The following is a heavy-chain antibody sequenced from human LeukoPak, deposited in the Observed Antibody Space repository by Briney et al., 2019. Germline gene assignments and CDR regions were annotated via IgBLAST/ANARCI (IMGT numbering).Heavy chain of an antibody. CDR3: ARSYGSGPARFDP. V-gene: IGHV1-69*13. CDR2: IIPIFGTA. J-gene: IGHJ5*02. CDR1: GGTSSSYA. D-gene: IGHD3-10*01. Sequence: SVKVSCKASGGTSSSYALSWVRQAPGQGLEWMGGIIPIFGTANYAQKFQGRVTITADESTSTAYMELSSLRSEDTAVYYCARSYGSGPARFDPWGQGTLVTVSS.